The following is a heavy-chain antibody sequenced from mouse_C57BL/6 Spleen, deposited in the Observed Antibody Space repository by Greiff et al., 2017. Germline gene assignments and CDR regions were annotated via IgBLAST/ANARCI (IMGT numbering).Heavy chain of an antibody. Sequence: EVKLQESGPGLVKPSQSLSLTCSVTGYSITSGYYWNWIRQFPGNKLEWMGYISYDGSNNYNPSLKNRISITRDTSKNQFFLKLNSVTTEDTATYYCATYDYDEGFAYWGQGTLVTVSA. V-gene: IGHV3-6*01. J-gene: IGHJ3*01. CDR1: GYSITSGYY. CDR3: ATYDYDEGFAY. CDR2: ISYDGSN. D-gene: IGHD2-4*01.